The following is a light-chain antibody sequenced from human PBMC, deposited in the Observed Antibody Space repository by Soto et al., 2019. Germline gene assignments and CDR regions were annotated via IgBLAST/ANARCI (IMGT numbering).Light chain of an antibody. V-gene: IGKV3-20*01. CDR1: QTVDSRY. CDR2: GVS. CDR3: QQYGSTPPFT. Sequence: EIVLTQSPGTLSLSPGERATLSCRASQTVDSRYLAWYQRKPGQAPRLLIYGVSSRATGIPDRFRGSGSGTDFTLTISGLEPEDYAVYFCQQYGSTPPFTFGPGTKLDIK. J-gene: IGKJ3*01.